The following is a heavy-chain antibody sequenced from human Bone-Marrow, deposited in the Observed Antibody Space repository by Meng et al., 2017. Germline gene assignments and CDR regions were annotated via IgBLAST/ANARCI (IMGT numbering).Heavy chain of an antibody. V-gene: IGHV1-18*01. D-gene: IGHD4-23*01. J-gene: IGHJ4*02. CDR2: ISAYNGNT. CDR3: VSERGGGSFDY. Sequence: QVQLVQSGAEVKKPGASVKVSCKASGYTFTTYGLSWVRQAPGQGLEWMGWISAYNGNTKYAQKVQGRVTMTRDTSTRTVYMELRNLRSDDTAVYYCVSERGGGSFDYWGQGTLVTVSS. CDR1: GYTFTTYG.